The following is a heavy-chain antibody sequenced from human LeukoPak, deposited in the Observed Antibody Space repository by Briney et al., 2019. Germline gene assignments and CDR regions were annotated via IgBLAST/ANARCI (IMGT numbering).Heavy chain of an antibody. V-gene: IGHV3-48*01. CDR2: ISLSSGTI. D-gene: IGHD1-14*01. Sequence: GGSLRLSCAASGFSFSNYNMNWVRQAPGKGLEWISHISLSSGTIYYADSVEGRFTISRDNARNSLYLQMNSLRAEDTAVYYCARVRPDFQIGGDYWGQGTLVTVSS. J-gene: IGHJ4*02. CDR1: GFSFSNYN. CDR3: ARVRPDFQIGGDY.